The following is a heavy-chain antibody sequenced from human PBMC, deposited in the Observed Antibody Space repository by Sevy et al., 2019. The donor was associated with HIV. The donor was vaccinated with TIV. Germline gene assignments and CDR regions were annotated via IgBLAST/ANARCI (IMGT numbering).Heavy chain of an antibody. Sequence: RGCLRLSRAASGFTFSKYSMSWVRQPPGKGLEWVSTLSFGCGEINYADSVKGRFTISRDNSKSSVYLQMNNLRPEDTAVHYCAREGCTKPHDYWGQGTLVIVSS. D-gene: IGHD2-8*01. CDR3: AREGCTKPHDY. CDR1: GFTFSKYS. CDR2: LSFGCGEI. J-gene: IGHJ4*02. V-gene: IGHV3-23*01.